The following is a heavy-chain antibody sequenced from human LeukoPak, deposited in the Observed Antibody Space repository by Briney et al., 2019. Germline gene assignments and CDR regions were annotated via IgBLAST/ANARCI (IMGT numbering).Heavy chain of an antibody. Sequence: SETLSLTCAVYGGSFSGYYWSWIRQPPGKGLEWIGEINHSGSTNYNPSLKSRVTISVDTSKNQFSLKLSSVTAADTAVYYCARGSVRVWGSYRPFDYWGQGTLVTVSS. D-gene: IGHD3-16*02. CDR2: INHSGST. CDR3: ARGSVRVWGSYRPFDY. J-gene: IGHJ4*02. CDR1: GGSFSGYY. V-gene: IGHV4-34*01.